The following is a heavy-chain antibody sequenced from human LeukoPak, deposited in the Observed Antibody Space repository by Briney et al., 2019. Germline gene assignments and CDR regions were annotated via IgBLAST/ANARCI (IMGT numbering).Heavy chain of an antibody. CDR2: IRYDGSNK. V-gene: IGHV3-30*02. Sequence: GGSLRLSCAASGFTFSSYGMHWVRQAPGKGLEWVAFIRYDGSNKYYADSVKGRFTISRDNSKNTLYLQMNSLRAEDTAVYYCAKDRDYCDSSGYRTGPFDYWGQGTLVTVSS. J-gene: IGHJ4*02. D-gene: IGHD3-22*01. CDR1: GFTFSSYG. CDR3: AKDRDYCDSSGYRTGPFDY.